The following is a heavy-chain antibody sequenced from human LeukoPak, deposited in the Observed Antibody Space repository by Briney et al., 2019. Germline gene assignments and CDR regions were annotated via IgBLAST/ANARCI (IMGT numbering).Heavy chain of an antibody. CDR1: GFTFSSYS. J-gene: IGHJ2*01. CDR3: ARRIAAAGIHHYWYFDL. D-gene: IGHD6-13*01. CDR2: IYYSGST. V-gene: IGHV4-59*08. Sequence: GSLRLSCAASGFTFSSYSMNWVRQAPGKGVEWIGYIYYSGSTNYNPSLKSRVTISVDTSKNQFPLKLSSVTAADTAVYYCARRIAAAGIHHYWYFDLWGRGTLVTVSS.